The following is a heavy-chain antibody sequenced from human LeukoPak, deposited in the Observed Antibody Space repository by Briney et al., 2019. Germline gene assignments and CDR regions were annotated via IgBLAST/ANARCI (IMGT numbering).Heavy chain of an antibody. J-gene: IGHJ6*03. Sequence: GGSLRLSCAASGFTVSNNYMSWVRQAPGKGLEWVSVIYGGGSTSYADSVKGRFTISRDNSKNTLYLQMNSLRVDDTGVYYCARDRSDGNYYMVVWGKGTTVIVSS. D-gene: IGHD5-24*01. CDR1: GFTVSNNY. CDR3: ARDRSDGNYYMVV. V-gene: IGHV3-53*01. CDR2: IYGGGST.